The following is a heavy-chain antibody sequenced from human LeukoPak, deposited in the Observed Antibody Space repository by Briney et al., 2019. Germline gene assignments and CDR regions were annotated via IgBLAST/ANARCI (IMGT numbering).Heavy chain of an antibody. V-gene: IGHV4-59*01. CDR1: GGSISSYH. CDR3: ARRGAARPGGSYSMDV. Sequence: SETLSLTCTVSGGSISSYHWSWIRQPPGKGLEYIWYIYNSGSTNYKPSLKSRVTISIDTSKNQLSLKLSSVTAADTAVYYCARRGAARPGGSYSMDVWGQGTTVTVSS. CDR2: IYNSGST. D-gene: IGHD6-6*01. J-gene: IGHJ6*02.